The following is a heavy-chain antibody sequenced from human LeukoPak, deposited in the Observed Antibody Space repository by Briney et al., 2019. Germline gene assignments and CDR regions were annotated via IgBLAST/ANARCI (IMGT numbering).Heavy chain of an antibody. CDR3: ARKRGYSYGRHTWFDP. J-gene: IGHJ5*02. CDR2: IYTSGST. V-gene: IGHV4-59*10. Sequence: PSETLSLTCAVYGGSFSGYYWSWIRQPAGKGLEWIGRIYTSGSTNYNPSLKSRVTISVDTSKNQFSLKLSSVTAADTAVYYCARKRGYSYGRHTWFDPWGQGTLVTVSS. D-gene: IGHD5-18*01. CDR1: GGSFSGYY.